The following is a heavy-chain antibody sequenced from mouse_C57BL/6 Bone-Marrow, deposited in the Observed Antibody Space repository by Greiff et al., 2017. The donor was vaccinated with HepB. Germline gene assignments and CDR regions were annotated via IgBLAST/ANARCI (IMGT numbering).Heavy chain of an antibody. J-gene: IGHJ1*03. V-gene: IGHV1-7*01. D-gene: IGHD2-3*01. CDR1: GYTFTSYW. CDR3: ARVMRLFDV. CDR2: INPSSGYT. Sequence: QVQLKESGAELAKPGASVKLSCKASGYTFTSYWMHWVKQRPGQGLEWIGYINPSSGYTKYNQKFKDKVTLTADKSSSTAYMQLSSLTYEDSAVYYCARVMRLFDVWGTGTTVTVSS.